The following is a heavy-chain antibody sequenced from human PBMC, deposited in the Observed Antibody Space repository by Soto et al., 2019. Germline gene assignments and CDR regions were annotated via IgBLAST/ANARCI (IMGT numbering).Heavy chain of an antibody. V-gene: IGHV3-23*01. CDR1: GFTFSSYA. D-gene: IGHD3-3*01. CDR3: AKGPSVNDCWSGYYFYYYGMDV. Sequence: EVQLLESGGGLVQPGGSLGLSCAASGFTFSSYAMSWVRQAPGKGLEWVSAISGSGGSTYYADSVKGRFTISRDNSTNTLYLQMNSLRAEDTAVYYCAKGPSVNDCWSGYYFYYYGMDVWGQETTVTVSS. J-gene: IGHJ6*02. CDR2: ISGSGGST.